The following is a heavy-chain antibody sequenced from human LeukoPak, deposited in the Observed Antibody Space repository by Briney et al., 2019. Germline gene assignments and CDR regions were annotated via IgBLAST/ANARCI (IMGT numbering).Heavy chain of an antibody. V-gene: IGHV3-74*01. D-gene: IGHD6-19*01. CDR2: INTDGTVT. CDR3: ATKQWLAPPPDS. CDR1: GCTFSKHW. J-gene: IGHJ4*02. Sequence: GGALTLSRPACGCTFSKHWMLWVGQAPGQGLDGVSRINTDGTVTTDAVSVKGRFTVSRDNADNTMFLQMNSVRDEDTAVYYCATKQWLAPPPDSWGQGTPVTVSS.